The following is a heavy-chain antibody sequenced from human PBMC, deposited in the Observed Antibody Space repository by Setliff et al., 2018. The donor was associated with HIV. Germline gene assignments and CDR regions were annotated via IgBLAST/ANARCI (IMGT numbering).Heavy chain of an antibody. CDR2: INYRGNT. J-gene: IGHJ4*02. CDR3: ARNTRAGDFDY. Sequence: SETLSLTCTVSGGSISTSRYYWGWIRQPPGKGLEWIGSINYRGNTYYNPSLTSRAAIFVDTSKNQFSLRLTSVTAADTAVYYCARNTRAGDFDYWGQGTLVTVSS. V-gene: IGHV4-39*01. CDR1: GGSISTSRYY. D-gene: IGHD3-10*01.